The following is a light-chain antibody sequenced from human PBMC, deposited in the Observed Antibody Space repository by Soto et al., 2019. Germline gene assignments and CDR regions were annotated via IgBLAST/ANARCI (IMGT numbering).Light chain of an antibody. V-gene: IGKV3-20*01. CDR1: QTVSSSY. J-gene: IGKJ1*01. CDR2: SAS. Sequence: ESVLTQSPGTLSLAPGERATLSCRASQTVSSSYLAWYQQKPGQAPRLLIYSASTRATGIPDRFSGSGSGTDFTLTISRLEPEDFAVYYCHQYDTAPRTFGQGTKV. CDR3: HQYDTAPRT.